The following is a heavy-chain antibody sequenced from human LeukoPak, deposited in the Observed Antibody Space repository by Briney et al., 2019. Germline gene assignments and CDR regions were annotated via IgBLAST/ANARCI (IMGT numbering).Heavy chain of an antibody. CDR1: GGTFSSYA. J-gene: IGHJ5*02. D-gene: IGHD3-22*01. CDR2: IIPIFGTA. V-gene: IGHV1-69*05. CDR3: ARAQYYYDSSGYSWFDP. Sequence: SSVKVSCKASGGTFSSYAISWVRQAHGQGLEWMGGIIPIFGTANYAQKFQGRVTITTDESTSTAYMELSSLRSEDTAVYYCARAQYYYDSSGYSWFDPWGQGTLVTVSS.